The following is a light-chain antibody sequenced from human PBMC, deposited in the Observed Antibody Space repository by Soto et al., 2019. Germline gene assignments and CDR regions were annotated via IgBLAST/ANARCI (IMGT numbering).Light chain of an antibody. V-gene: IGLV1-44*01. J-gene: IGLJ1*01. CDR3: AAWDASLTGV. CDR2: SNN. Sequence: QSALTQPPSASGTPGQRVTIPWSGSSSNIGSNTVNWYQQLPGRAPKLLIYSNNQRPSGVPDRFSGSKSGTSASLAISGLQSEDEADYYCAAWDASLTGVFGTGTKVTVL. CDR1: SSNIGSNT.